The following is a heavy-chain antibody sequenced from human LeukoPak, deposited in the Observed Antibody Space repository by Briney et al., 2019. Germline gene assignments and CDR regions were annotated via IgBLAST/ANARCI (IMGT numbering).Heavy chain of an antibody. CDR2: FDPEDGET. Sequence: GASVKVSCKVSGYTLTELSMHWVRQAPGKGLEWMGGFDPEDGETIYAQKFQGRVTMTEDTSTDTAYMELSSLRSEDTAVYYCATGYSGYGATYYYYMDVWGKGTTATVSS. D-gene: IGHD5-12*01. J-gene: IGHJ6*03. CDR1: GYTLTELS. V-gene: IGHV1-24*01. CDR3: ATGYSGYGATYYYYMDV.